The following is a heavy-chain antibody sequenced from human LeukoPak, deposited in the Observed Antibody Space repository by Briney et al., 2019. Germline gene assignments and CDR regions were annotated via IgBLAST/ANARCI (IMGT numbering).Heavy chain of an antibody. V-gene: IGHV4-39*01. CDR1: GGSISSSSYF. D-gene: IGHD3-9*01. J-gene: IGHJ4*02. CDR3: FLLGGTGTFDY. CDR2: FFHTGST. Sequence: SETLSLTCTVSGGSISSSSYFWGWIRQPPGKGLEWIGSFFHTGSTYYNPSLKSRVTISVDTPKNQFSLRLSSVTAADTAVYFCFLLGGTGTFDYWGQGTLVTVSS.